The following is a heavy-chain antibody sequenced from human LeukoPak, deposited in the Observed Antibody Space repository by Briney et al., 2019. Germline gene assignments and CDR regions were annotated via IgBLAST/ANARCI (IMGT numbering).Heavy chain of an antibody. CDR1: GGSFSGYY. Sequence: SETLSLTCAVYGGSFSGYYWSWIRQPPGKGLEWIGEINHSGSTNYNPSLKSRVTISVDTSKNQFSLKLSSVTAADTAVYYCASYLGLQYFLHWGQGTLVTVSS. V-gene: IGHV4-34*01. CDR3: ASYLGLQYFLH. CDR2: INHSGST. D-gene: IGHD2/OR15-2a*01. J-gene: IGHJ1*01.